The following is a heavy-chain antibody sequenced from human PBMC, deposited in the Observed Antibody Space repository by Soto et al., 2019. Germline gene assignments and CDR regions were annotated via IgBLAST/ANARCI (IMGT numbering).Heavy chain of an antibody. V-gene: IGHV3-53*02. CDR2: IYSGGST. CDR3: ARDPPFVYQDSSDFLP. J-gene: IGHJ4*02. D-gene: IGHD3-22*01. CDR1: GFTVSSNY. Sequence: VQLVETGGGLIQPGGSLRLSCAASGFTVSSNYMSWVRQAPGKGLEWVSVIYSGGSTYYADSVKGRFTISRDKSKNTLYLQMNSLRAEDTAVYYCARDPPFVYQDSSDFLPWGQGTLVTVSS.